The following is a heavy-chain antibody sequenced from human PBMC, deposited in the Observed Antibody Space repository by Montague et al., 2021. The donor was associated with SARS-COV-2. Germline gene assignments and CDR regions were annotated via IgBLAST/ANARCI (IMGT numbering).Heavy chain of an antibody. CDR1: DVSLSSGTW. CDR2: TYLSGFT. V-gene: IGHV4-4*02. J-gene: IGHJ4*02. CDR3: ARGGLGNRGFDY. D-gene: IGHD3/OR15-3a*01. Sequence: SETLSLTCVVSDVSLSSGTWWSCVRQSPGKGLEWVGETYLSGFTQYNPSVKSRVTISLDDSRSQFSLRLTSVTAADTAVYFCARGGLGNRGFDYWGQGALVTVSS.